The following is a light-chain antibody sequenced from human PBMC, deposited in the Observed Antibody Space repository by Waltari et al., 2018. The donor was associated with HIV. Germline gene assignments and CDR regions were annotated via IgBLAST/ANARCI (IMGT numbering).Light chain of an antibody. CDR3: AAWDDSLSGGV. V-gene: IGLV1-47*01. Sequence: QSVLTQPPSTSGTPGQSVTITCSGSSSNIGSNLVYWYQQVPGTAPNLLISRNSQRPSGVPDRFSGSKSGTSASLAISGLRAEDEADYYCAAWDDSLSGGVFGGGTKLTVL. CDR1: SSNIGSNL. CDR2: RNS. J-gene: IGLJ2*01.